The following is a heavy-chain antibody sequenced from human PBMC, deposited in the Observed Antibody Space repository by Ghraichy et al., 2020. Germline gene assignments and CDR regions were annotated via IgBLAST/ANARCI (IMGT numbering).Heavy chain of an antibody. CDR2: IDSSSTYI. CDR3: ARDTRAVAGASGYYYYMDV. D-gene: IGHD6-19*01. V-gene: IGHV3-21*01. J-gene: IGHJ6*03. Sequence: GGSLRLSCAASGLTFRSYSMNWVRQAPGKGLEWVSAIDSSSTYIYYADSVKGRFTISRDNAKNSLYLQMNSLRAEDTAVYYCARDTRAVAGASGYYYYMDVWGKGTTVTVSS. CDR1: GLTFRSYS.